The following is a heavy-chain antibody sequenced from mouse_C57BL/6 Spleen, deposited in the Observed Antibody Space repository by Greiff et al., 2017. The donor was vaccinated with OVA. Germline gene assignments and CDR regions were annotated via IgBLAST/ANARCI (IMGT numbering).Heavy chain of an antibody. J-gene: IGHJ4*01. CDR1: GFSLTSYG. D-gene: IGHD6-5*01. CDR2: IWGGGST. Sequence: QVQLQQSGPGLVAPSQSLSITCTVSGFSLTSYGVDWVRQPPGKGLEWLGVIWGGGSTNYNSDLMSSLSISKDNSKCQVFLKMNSLQTDDTARDYCAKQSAYATGGAMDYWGQGTSVTVSS. CDR3: AKQSAYATGGAMDY. V-gene: IGHV2-9*01.